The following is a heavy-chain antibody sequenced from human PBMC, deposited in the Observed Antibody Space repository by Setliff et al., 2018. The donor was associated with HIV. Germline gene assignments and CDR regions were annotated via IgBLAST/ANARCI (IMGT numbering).Heavy chain of an antibody. Sequence: GASVKVSCKASGGTFSSYAISWVRQAPGQGLEWMGWISASNGNTNYAQKFQGRVTMTTDTSTSTAYMELRSLRSDDTAVYYCARAGAEVTSHFDWWGQGTLVTVSS. CDR1: GGTFSSYA. J-gene: IGHJ4*02. CDR2: ISASNGNT. CDR3: ARAGAEVTSHFDW. V-gene: IGHV1-18*01. D-gene: IGHD2-21*02.